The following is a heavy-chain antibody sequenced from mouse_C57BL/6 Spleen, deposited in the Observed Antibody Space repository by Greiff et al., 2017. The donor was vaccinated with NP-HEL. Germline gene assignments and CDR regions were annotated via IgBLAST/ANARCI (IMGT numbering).Heavy chain of an antibody. J-gene: IGHJ4*01. D-gene: IGHD2-4*01. Sequence: VQLQQSGPELVKPGASVKISCKASGYAFSSSWMNWVKQRPGKGLEWIGRIYPGDGDTNYNGKFKGKATLTADKSSSTAYMQLSSLTSEDSAVYFCAGYYDYDGYAMDYWGQGTSVTVSS. CDR1: GYAFSSSW. CDR3: AGYYDYDGYAMDY. CDR2: IYPGDGDT. V-gene: IGHV1-82*01.